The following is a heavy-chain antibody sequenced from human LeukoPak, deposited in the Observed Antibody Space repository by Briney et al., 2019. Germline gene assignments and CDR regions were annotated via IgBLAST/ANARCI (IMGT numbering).Heavy chain of an antibody. CDR3: ARGAVPAAIHGNWFDP. D-gene: IGHD2-2*02. J-gene: IGHJ5*02. V-gene: IGHV1-69*05. CDR2: IIPIFGTA. CDR1: GGTFSSYA. Sequence: ASVKVSCKASGGTFSSYAISWVRQAPGQGLEWMGGIIPIFGTANYAQKFQGRVTITTDESTSTAYMELSSLRSEDTAVYYCARGAVPAAIHGNWFDPWGQGTLVTVSS.